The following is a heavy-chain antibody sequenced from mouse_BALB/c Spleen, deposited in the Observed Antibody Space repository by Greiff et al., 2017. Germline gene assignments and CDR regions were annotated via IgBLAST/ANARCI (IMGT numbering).Heavy chain of an antibody. CDR2: ISSGSSTI. CDR3: AREKGDGYYRYFDV. V-gene: IGHV5-17*02. D-gene: IGHD2-3*01. CDR1: GFTFSSYG. Sequence: EVKLMESGGGLVQPGGSRKLSCAASGFTFSSYGMHWVRQAPEKGLEWVAYISSGSSTIYYADTVKGRFTISRDNPKNTLFLQMTSLRSEDTAMYYCAREKGDGYYRYFDVWGAGTTVTVSS. J-gene: IGHJ1*01.